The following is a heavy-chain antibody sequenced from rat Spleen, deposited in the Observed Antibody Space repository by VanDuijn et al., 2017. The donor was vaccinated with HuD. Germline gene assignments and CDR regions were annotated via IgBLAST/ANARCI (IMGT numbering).Heavy chain of an antibody. D-gene: IGHD1-12*02. V-gene: IGHV3-3*01. Sequence: EVQLQESGPGLVKPSQSLSLTCSVTGYSISSSYKWNWIRRFPQNKLEWMGYINSAGTTNYNPSLKSRVSISRDTSKNQFFLQLNSVTTEDTATYYCARSADYDGTYYWGGYWYFDFWGPGTMVTVSS. CDR2: INSAGTT. J-gene: IGHJ1*01. CDR1: GYSISSSYK. CDR3: ARSADYDGTYYWGGYWYFDF.